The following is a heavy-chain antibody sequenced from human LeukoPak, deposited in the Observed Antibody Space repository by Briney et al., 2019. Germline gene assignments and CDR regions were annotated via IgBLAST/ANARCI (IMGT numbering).Heavy chain of an antibody. J-gene: IGHJ2*01. V-gene: IGHV4-59*01. D-gene: IGHD3-10*01. CDR3: ARITTMVQGVITPDWYFDL. CDR2: TYYIGST. Sequence: SETLSLTCTVSGGSFSSYYWSWIRQPPGEGLEWIGYTYYIGSTNYNPTLKSRVTISVDTSKNQFSLKLSSVTAADTAVYYCARITTMVQGVITPDWYFDLWGRGTLVTVSS. CDR1: GGSFSSYY.